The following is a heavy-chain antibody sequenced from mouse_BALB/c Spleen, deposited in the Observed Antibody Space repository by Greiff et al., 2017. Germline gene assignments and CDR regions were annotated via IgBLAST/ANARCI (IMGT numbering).Heavy chain of an antibody. V-gene: IGHV1-69*01. D-gene: IGHD2-1*01. CDR1: GYTFTDYW. J-gene: IGHJ3*01. CDR2: IDTSDSYT. CDR3: ARGDGNYESAY. Sequence: QVQLQQPGAELVMPGASVKMSCKASGYTFTDYWMHWVKQRPGQGLEWIGAIDTSDSYTSYNQKFKGKATLTVDESSSTAYMKLSSLTSEDSAVYYCARGDGNYESAYRGPGTLVTVSA.